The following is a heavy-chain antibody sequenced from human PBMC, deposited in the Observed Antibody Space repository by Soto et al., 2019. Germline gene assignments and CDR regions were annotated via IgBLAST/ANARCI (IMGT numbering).Heavy chain of an antibody. D-gene: IGHD6-25*01. Sequence: EVQLLGSGGGLVQPGGSLRLSCAASGFTFSSYAMSWVRQAPGKGLEWVSAISGTGGTTYYADSVKGRFTISRDNSSNTLHLQMNSLRAEDTAIYYCAKFFVETGGSSGWPWSFHFWGQGTLDTVSS. CDR2: ISGTGGTT. J-gene: IGHJ4*02. CDR1: GFTFSSYA. V-gene: IGHV3-23*01. CDR3: AKFFVETGGSSGWPWSFHF.